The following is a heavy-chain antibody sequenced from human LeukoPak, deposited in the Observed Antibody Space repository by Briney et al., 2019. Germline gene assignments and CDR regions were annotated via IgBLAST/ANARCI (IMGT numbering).Heavy chain of an antibody. Sequence: GGSLRLSCAAPGFTFSSYAMSWVRQAPGKGLEWVSAISGSGGSTYYADSVKGRFTISRDNSKNTLYLQMNSLRAEDTAVYYCAKDRSIILWFGELLGYWGQGTLVTVSS. CDR2: ISGSGGST. D-gene: IGHD3-10*01. V-gene: IGHV3-23*01. CDR3: AKDRSIILWFGELLGY. CDR1: GFTFSSYA. J-gene: IGHJ4*02.